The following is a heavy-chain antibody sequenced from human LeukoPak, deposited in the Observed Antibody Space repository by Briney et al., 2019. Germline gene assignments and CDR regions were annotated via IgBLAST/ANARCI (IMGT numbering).Heavy chain of an antibody. CDR1: GGSISSYY. Sequence: SETLSLTCTVSGGSISSYYWTWIRQPAGKGLEWIGRIYASGSTNYNPSLKSRVTMSVDTSKNQFSLKLTSVTAADTAVYYCAREYSSSSGKNAFDIWGQGTLVTVSS. V-gene: IGHV4-4*07. J-gene: IGHJ3*02. CDR3: AREYSSSSGKNAFDI. D-gene: IGHD6-6*01. CDR2: IYASGST.